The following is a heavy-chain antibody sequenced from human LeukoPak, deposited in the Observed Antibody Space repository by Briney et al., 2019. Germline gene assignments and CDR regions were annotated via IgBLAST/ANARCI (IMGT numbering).Heavy chain of an antibody. CDR2: MNPNSGNT. Sequence: ASVKVSCKASGYTFTSYDINWVRQATGQGLEWMGWMNPNSGNTGYAQKFQGRVTMTRNTSISTAYMELSSLRSEDTAVYYCARVRAVVTPTIVYYYYYGMDVWGQGTTVTVSS. CDR3: ARVRAVVTPTIVYYYYYGMDV. D-gene: IGHD4-23*01. V-gene: IGHV1-8*01. J-gene: IGHJ6*02. CDR1: GYTFTSYD.